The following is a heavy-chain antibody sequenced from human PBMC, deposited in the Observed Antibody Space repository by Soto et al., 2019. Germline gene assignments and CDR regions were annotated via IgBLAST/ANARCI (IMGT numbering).Heavy chain of an antibody. J-gene: IGHJ4*02. D-gene: IGHD2-15*01. CDR2: ISGSCFST. V-gene: IGHV3-23*01. CDR3: AKVSGGSRWGPFDD. Sequence: LXLSCAASGFTFSIYAMSWVRHAPGKGLEWVSAISGSCFSTYYADSVKGRFTISRDNSKNTLYLQMNSLRAEDTAVYYCAKVSGGSRWGPFDDWGQGTLVTVSS. CDR1: GFTFSIYA.